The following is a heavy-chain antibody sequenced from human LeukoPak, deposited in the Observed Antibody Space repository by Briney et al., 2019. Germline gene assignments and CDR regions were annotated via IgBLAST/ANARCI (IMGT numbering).Heavy chain of an antibody. CDR2: IYHSGST. Sequence: SQTLSLTCAVSGGSISSGGYSWSWIRQPPGKGLEWIGYIYHSGSTYYNPSLKSRVTISVDTSKNQFSLKLSSVTAADTAVYYCARVVIVLYAFDIWGQGTMVTVSS. V-gene: IGHV4-30-2*01. CDR3: ARVVIVLYAFDI. J-gene: IGHJ3*02. D-gene: IGHD2/OR15-2a*01. CDR1: GGSISSGGYS.